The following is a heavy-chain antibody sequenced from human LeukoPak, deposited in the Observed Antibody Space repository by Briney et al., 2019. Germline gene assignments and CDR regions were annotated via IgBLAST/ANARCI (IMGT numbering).Heavy chain of an antibody. Sequence: SETLSLTCTVSGGSISSGGYYWSWIRQHPGKGLEWIGYIYYSGSTYYNPSLKSRVTISVDTSKNQFSLKLSSVTAADTAVYCCARSSLGSWFDPWGQGTLVTVSS. CDR1: GGSISSGGYY. CDR3: ARSSLGSWFDP. D-gene: IGHD3-10*01. CDR2: IYYSGST. J-gene: IGHJ5*02. V-gene: IGHV4-31*03.